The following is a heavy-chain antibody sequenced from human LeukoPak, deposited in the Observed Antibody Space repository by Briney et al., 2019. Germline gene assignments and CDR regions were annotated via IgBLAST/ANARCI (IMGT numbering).Heavy chain of an antibody. Sequence: SETLSLTCTVSGGSISSYYWSWIRQPPGKGLEWIGYIYYSGSTNYNPSLKSRVTISVDTSKNQFSLKLSSVTAADTAVYYCARVYSSSWYNWFDPWGQGTLVTVSS. V-gene: IGHV4-59*01. CDR2: IYYSGST. CDR3: ARVYSSSWYNWFDP. CDR1: GGSISSYY. J-gene: IGHJ5*02. D-gene: IGHD6-13*01.